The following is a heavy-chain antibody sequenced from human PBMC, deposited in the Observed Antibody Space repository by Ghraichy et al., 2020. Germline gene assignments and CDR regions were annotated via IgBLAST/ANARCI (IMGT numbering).Heavy chain of an antibody. J-gene: IGHJ4*02. V-gene: IGHV3-23*01. CDR3: ARRSSSASGYFDS. Sequence: ESLNISCAASGFTFSGYAMSWVRQAPGKGLEWVSAIPGSGDYTNYADSVKGRFAISRDNSKNTVSLQMDSLRAEDTAVYYCARRSSSASGYFDSWGQGTLVTVSS. CDR2: IPGSGDYT. CDR1: GFTFSGYA. D-gene: IGHD2-2*01.